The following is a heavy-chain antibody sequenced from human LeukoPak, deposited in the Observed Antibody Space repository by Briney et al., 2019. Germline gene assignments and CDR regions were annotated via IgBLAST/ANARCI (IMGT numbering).Heavy chain of an antibody. J-gene: IGHJ4*02. V-gene: IGHV1-2*02. CDR3: AREGSGYDRNPFDY. CDR2: INPNSGGT. Sequence: ASVKVSCKASGYTFTGYYMHWVRQAPGQGLEWMGWINPNSGGTNYAQKLQGTVTMTRDTSISTGYMELSTLRSDDTAVYYCAREGSGYDRNPFDYWGQGTLVTVSS. D-gene: IGHD5-12*01. CDR1: GYTFTGYY.